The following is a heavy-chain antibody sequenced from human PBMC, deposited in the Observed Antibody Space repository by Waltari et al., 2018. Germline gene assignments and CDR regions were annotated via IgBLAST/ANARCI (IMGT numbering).Heavy chain of an antibody. CDR2: INTSNGNT. J-gene: IGHJ4*02. CDR3: ARVVIAPAAIDY. V-gene: IGHV1-18*01. D-gene: IGHD2-2*01. Sequence: QVQLVQSGAEVKKPGASVKVSCQASGYTFTSYGISWVRQAPGQGLEWMGWINTSNGNTNYAKEFQGRGTMTTGRSTNTAYIDLRSLRSDDTAIYYCARVVIAPAAIDYWGQGTLVTVSS. CDR1: GYTFTSYG.